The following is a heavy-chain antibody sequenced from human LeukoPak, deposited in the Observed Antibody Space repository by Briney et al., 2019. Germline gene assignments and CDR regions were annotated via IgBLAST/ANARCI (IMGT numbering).Heavy chain of an antibody. J-gene: IGHJ6*02. CDR1: GASMSSGGYS. D-gene: IGHD3-10*01. CDR3: ARGRSAYGSGSYYSGAKNDKPYCYGMDV. CDR2: IYHSGSI. Sequence: TLSLTCAVSGASMSSGGYSWRWLRQPPGKGLEWIGYIYHSGSIYYNPSLKSRFTISVDRSKNQFSLKLSSVTAADTAVYYCARGRSAYGSGSYYSGAKNDKPYCYGMDVWGQGTTVTVSS. V-gene: IGHV4-30-2*01.